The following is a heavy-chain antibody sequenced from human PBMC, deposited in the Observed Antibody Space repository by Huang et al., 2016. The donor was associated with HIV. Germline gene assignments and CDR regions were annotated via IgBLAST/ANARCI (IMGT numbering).Heavy chain of an antibody. J-gene: IGHJ4*02. CDR2: IYYNGNT. CDR1: GGSISGYY. CDR3: ARAPGYSSGWWDY. V-gene: IGHV4-59*01. Sequence: QVQLQESGPGLVKPSETLSLTCTVSGGSISGYYWSWLRQSPGKGLELIGYIYYNGNTNYNPSLRSRVTISVDTSKNQFSLKVNFVTAADTAMYYCARAPGYSSGWWDYWGQGTLVTVSS. D-gene: IGHD6-19*01.